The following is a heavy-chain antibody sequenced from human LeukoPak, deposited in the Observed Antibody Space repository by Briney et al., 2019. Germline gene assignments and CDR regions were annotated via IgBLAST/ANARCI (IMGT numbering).Heavy chain of an antibody. CDR2: ISNDGNIK. CDR1: GFTFSRNG. Sequence: GGSLRLSCAASGFTFSRNGMTWVRQAPGKGLEWVAVISNDGNIKYYADSVKGRFTISRDNSKNTLYLQMTSLRAEDTAVYYCARDRGGDGFDIWGQGTMVTVSS. V-gene: IGHV3-30*03. CDR3: ARDRGGDGFDI. D-gene: IGHD3-10*01. J-gene: IGHJ3*02.